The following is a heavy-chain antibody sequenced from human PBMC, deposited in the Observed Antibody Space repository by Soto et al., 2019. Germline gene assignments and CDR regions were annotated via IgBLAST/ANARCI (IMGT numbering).Heavy chain of an antibody. V-gene: IGHV3-49*04. Sequence: GESLKISCTASGFTFGDYAMSWVRQAPGKGLEWVGFIRSKAYGGTTKYAASVKGIFTISRDDSKSIAYLQMNSLKTEDTAVYYCTRDSLASLGKAFDIWGQGTMVTVSS. J-gene: IGHJ3*02. CDR1: GFTFGDYA. D-gene: IGHD3-16*01. CDR2: IRSKAYGGTT. CDR3: TRDSLASLGKAFDI.